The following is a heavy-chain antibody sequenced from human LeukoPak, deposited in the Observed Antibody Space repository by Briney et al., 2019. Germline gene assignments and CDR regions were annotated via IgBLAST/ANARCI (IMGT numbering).Heavy chain of an antibody. V-gene: IGHV4-4*07. CDR3: ARSIVVVPAATYYYFFYMDV. CDR2: IYMSGST. D-gene: IGHD2-2*01. Sequence: SETLSLTCTVSGGSISSYYWSWIRQPAGKGLEWIGRIYMSGSTNYNPSLKSRVTMSVDTSKNQFSLKLSSVTAADTAFYYCARSIVVVPAATYYYFFYMDVWGKGTTVTVSS. J-gene: IGHJ6*03. CDR1: GGSISSYY.